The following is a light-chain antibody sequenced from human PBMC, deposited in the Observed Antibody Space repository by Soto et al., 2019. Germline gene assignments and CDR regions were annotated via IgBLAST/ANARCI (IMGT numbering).Light chain of an antibody. J-gene: IGKJ3*01. Sequence: EIVLTQAPTTLSFSPGERATLSCRASQTVTKYLAWYQQKPGQAPRLLIYDTSNRATGIPARFSGSGSGTDFTLTISGLQPDDFAVYYCQQYGASPFTFGPGTRLEI. CDR2: DTS. CDR3: QQYGASPFT. CDR1: QTVTKY. V-gene: IGKV3-11*01.